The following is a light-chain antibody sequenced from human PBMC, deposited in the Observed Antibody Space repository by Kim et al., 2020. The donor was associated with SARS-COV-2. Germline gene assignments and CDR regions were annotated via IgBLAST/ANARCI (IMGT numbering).Light chain of an antibody. Sequence: SSELTQDPVMSVALGQTVTITCQGDSLRSNHATWYQQKPGQAPVVVIYGENNRPSGIPDRFSGSTSGDTGSLTITGAQAEDEADYYCNSRDSSGNHQVFG. J-gene: IGLJ2*01. CDR1: SLRSNH. V-gene: IGLV3-19*01. CDR3: NSRDSSGNHQV. CDR2: GEN.